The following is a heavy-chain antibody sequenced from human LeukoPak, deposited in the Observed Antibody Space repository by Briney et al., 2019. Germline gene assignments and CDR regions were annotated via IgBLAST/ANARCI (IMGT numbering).Heavy chain of an antibody. V-gene: IGHV3-30*19. CDR1: GFTFSSYG. J-gene: IGHJ4*02. D-gene: IGHD2-15*01. CDR3: ARSEDFAVVVAATQDY. Sequence: GGSLRLSCAASGFTFSSYGMHWVRQAPGKGLEWVAVISYDGNNKYYADSVKGRFTISRDNFKSTVYLQMNSLRAEDTAVYYCARSEDFAVVVAATQDYWGQGTLVTVSS. CDR2: ISYDGNNK.